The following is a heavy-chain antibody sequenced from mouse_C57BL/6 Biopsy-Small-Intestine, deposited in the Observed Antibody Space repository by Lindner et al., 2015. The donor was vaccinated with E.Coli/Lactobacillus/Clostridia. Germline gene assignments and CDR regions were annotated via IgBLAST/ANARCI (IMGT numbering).Heavy chain of an antibody. V-gene: IGHV1-18*01. J-gene: IGHJ4*01. CDR2: INPNNGGT. CDR1: GYTFTDYN. CDR3: ARRSSMDF. Sequence: VQLQESGPELVKPGASVKIPCKASGYTFTDYNMDWVKQSHGKSLEWIGDINPNNGGTIYNQKFKGKATLTVDKSSTTAYMELRSLTSEDTAIYYCARRSSMDFWGQGTSVTVSS.